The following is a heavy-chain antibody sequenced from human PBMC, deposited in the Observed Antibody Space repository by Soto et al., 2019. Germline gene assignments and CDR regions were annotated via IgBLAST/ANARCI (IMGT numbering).Heavy chain of an antibody. CDR2: INPNSGGT. Sequence: ASVKVSCKASGYTFTGYYMHWVRQAPGQGLEWMGWINPNSGGTNYAQKFQGRVTMTRDTSISTAYMELSRLSSMTAADTAVYYCARGSRSWNYPWGQGILVTVSS. V-gene: IGHV1-2*02. CDR3: ARGSRSWNYP. CDR1: GYTFTGYY. D-gene: IGHD1-7*01. J-gene: IGHJ5*02.